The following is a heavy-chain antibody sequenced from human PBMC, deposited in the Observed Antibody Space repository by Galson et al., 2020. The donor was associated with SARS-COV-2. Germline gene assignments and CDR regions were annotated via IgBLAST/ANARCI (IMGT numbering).Heavy chain of an antibody. CDR2: IFWDNDK. V-gene: IGHV2-5*02. J-gene: IGHJ5*02. Sequence: KMSGPTLVKPTQTLTLTCTFSGFSLNTSGVGVGWIRQPPRKALEWLALIFWDNDKWYSPSLKSRLNINNDSSRNQVVLTMTNMDPADTATYYCAHSAGWAVTGDDWLDPWGQGTLVTVSS. CDR1: GFSLNTSGVG. D-gene: IGHD1-20*01. CDR3: AHSAGWAVTGDDWLDP.